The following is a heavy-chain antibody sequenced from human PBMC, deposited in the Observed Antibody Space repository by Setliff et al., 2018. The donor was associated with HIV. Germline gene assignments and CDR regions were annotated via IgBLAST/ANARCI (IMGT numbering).Heavy chain of an antibody. Sequence: SETLSLTCAVYGASFSGYYWAWIRQSPGTGLEWIGEINHSGITNYNPSLKSRTTISLDTSMNQFSLKLTSVTAADTAVYYCAREVDVVTTSDAFDIWGQGTMVTVSS. CDR2: INHSGIT. D-gene: IGHD2-21*02. CDR3: AREVDVVTTSDAFDI. CDR1: GASFSGYY. V-gene: IGHV4-34*01. J-gene: IGHJ3*02.